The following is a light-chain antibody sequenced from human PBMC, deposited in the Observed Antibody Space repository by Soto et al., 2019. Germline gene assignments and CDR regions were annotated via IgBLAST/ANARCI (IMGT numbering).Light chain of an antibody. Sequence: EIVLTQSPGTLSLSPGERATLSCRASQSVSSSYLVWYQQKPGQAPRLLIHGASSRATGIPDRFSGSGSGTDFTLTISSLEPEDFAVYYCQQRSNWPPTFGGGTKVEIK. CDR3: QQRSNWPPT. V-gene: IGKV3D-20*02. CDR2: GAS. CDR1: QSVSSSY. J-gene: IGKJ4*01.